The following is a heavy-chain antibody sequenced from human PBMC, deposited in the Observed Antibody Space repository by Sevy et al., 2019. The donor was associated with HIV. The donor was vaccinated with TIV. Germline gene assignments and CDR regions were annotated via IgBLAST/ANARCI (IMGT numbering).Heavy chain of an antibody. CDR2: IWYDGSNK. D-gene: IGHD6-19*01. Sequence: GGSLRLSCAAFGFTYNGYGMHWVRQAPGKGLEWVAVIWYDGSNKEYADSVKDRFTISRDNSKNTLYLQMNNLRAEDTAVYHYARESIAVAGIGYYFHYWGQGTLVTVSS. CDR3: ARESIAVAGIGYYFHY. J-gene: IGHJ4*02. CDR1: GFTYNGYG. V-gene: IGHV3-33*01.